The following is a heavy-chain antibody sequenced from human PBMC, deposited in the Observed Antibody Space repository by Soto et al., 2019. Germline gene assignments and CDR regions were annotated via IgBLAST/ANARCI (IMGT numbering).Heavy chain of an antibody. D-gene: IGHD1-1*01. V-gene: IGHV4-59*01. J-gene: IGHJ3*02. Sequence: SETLSLTCTVSGGSISNYYWSWIRQPPGKGLEWIGYLAYSGSPNYSPSLKSRVTISLDRSKNQFSVKLSSVTAADTAVYYCARITTFLTFDIWGQGTMVTVS. CDR2: LAYSGSP. CDR3: ARITTFLTFDI. CDR1: GGSISNYY.